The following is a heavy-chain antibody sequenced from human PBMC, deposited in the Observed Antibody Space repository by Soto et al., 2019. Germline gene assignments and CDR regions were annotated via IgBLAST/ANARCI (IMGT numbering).Heavy chain of an antibody. Sequence: QVQLVQSGAEVKKPGASVKVSCKASGYTFTNYGISWVRQAPGQGPEWMGWISGYNGNTKYARKVQGRVSLTTDTSASTAYMDLRGLRSDDTAVYYCARGGSSWSAEYYEHWGQGTLVTVSS. D-gene: IGHD6-13*01. CDR1: GYTFTNYG. CDR3: ARGGSSWSAEYYEH. J-gene: IGHJ1*01. CDR2: ISGYNGNT. V-gene: IGHV1-18*01.